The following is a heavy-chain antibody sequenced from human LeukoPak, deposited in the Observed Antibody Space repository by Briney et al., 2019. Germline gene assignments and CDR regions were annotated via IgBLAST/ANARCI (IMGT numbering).Heavy chain of an antibody. CDR1: GGSISSYY. D-gene: IGHD3-22*01. Sequence: SETLSLTCTVSGGSISSYYWSWIRQPAGKGLEWIGRIYTSGSTNYNPSLKSRVTISVDTSKNQFSLKLSSVTAADTAVYYCARGPYYYDSSGYGYWGQGTLVTVSS. V-gene: IGHV4-4*07. CDR3: ARGPYYYDSSGYGY. CDR2: IYTSGST. J-gene: IGHJ4*02.